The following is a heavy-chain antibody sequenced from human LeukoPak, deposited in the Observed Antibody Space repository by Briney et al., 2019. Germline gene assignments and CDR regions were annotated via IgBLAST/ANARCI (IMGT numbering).Heavy chain of an antibody. CDR3: AKTPWPRNKHYFDY. D-gene: IGHD1/OR15-1a*01. J-gene: IGHJ4*02. V-gene: IGHV3-23*01. CDR2: ISGSGGTT. CDR1: VFTLSSYS. Sequence: PGGSLRLSCAASVFTLSSYSMSWARQAPGKGLEWVSAISGSGGTTYYVDSVKGRFTISRDNSKNTLYLQMDSLRAEDTAVYYCAKTPWPRNKHYFDYWGQGTLVTVSS.